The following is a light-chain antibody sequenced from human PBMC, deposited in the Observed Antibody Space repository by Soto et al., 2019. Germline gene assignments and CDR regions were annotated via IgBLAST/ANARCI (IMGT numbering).Light chain of an antibody. CDR2: GNN. Sequence: QPVLTQPPSVSGARGQKVTIACTRSSSNIGAAYDVHWYQHLPGTAPKLLIYGNNNRPSGVPDRFSGSKSGTSASLAITGLQAEDEADYYCQSYDSSLSGWVFGGGTKVTVL. J-gene: IGLJ3*02. CDR1: SSNIGAAYD. CDR3: QSYDSSLSGWV. V-gene: IGLV1-40*01.